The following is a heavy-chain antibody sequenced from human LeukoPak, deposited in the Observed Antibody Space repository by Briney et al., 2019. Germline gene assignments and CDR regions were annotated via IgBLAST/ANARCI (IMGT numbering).Heavy chain of an antibody. CDR1: GYSISSGYY. D-gene: IGHD1-26*01. V-gene: IGHV4-38-2*02. CDR2: INHSGST. J-gene: IGHJ4*02. CDR3: ARDVYSGSYYFDY. Sequence: SETLSLTCTVSGYSISSGYYWGWIRQPPGKGLEWIGEINHSGSTNYNPSLKSRVTISVDTSKNQFSLKLSSVTAADTAVYYCARDVYSGSYYFDYWGQGTLVTVSS.